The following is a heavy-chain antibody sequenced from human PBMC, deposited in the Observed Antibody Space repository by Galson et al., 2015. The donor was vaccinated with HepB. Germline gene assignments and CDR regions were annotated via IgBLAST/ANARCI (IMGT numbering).Heavy chain of an antibody. D-gene: IGHD6-25*01. Sequence: SLRLSCAASGFTFSSYSMNWVRQAPGKGLEWVSYISSSSSTIYYADSVKGRFTISRDNAKNSLYLQMNSLRAEDTAVYYCARLKQRPVYYMDVWGKGTTVTVSS. V-gene: IGHV3-48*01. J-gene: IGHJ6*03. CDR3: ARLKQRPVYYMDV. CDR2: ISSSSSTI. CDR1: GFTFSSYS.